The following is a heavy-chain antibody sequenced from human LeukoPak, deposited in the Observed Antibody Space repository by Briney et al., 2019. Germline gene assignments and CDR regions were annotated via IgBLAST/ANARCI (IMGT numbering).Heavy chain of an antibody. CDR1: GGSISSYY. V-gene: IGHV4-59*01. D-gene: IGHD3-22*01. J-gene: IGHJ3*02. Sequence: SETLSLTCTVSGGSISSYYWSWIRQPPGKGLEWIGYIYYSGSTNYNPSLKSRVTISVDTSKNQFSLKLSSVTAADTAVYYCARAEKTYYYDSSGYPKGDAFDIWGQGTMVTVSS. CDR3: ARAEKTYYYDSSGYPKGDAFDI. CDR2: IYYSGST.